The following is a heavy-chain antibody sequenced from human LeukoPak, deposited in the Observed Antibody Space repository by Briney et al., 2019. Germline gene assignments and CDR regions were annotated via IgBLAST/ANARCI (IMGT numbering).Heavy chain of an antibody. CDR2: IKGSGGTT. J-gene: IGHJ4*02. CDR1: GFTFSSYA. Sequence: GGSLRLSCAASGFTFSSYAMSWVRQAPGKGLEWVSAIKGSGGTTLYADSVKGRFTISRDISKNTLYLQMNSLRAEDTAAYYCAKSIYSSSWYYFDCWGQGTTVTVSS. CDR3: AKSIYSSSWYYFDC. D-gene: IGHD6-13*01. V-gene: IGHV3-23*01.